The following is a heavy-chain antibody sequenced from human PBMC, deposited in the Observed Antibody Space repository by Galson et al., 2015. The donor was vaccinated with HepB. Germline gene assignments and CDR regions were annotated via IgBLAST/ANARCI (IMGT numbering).Heavy chain of an antibody. CDR1: GFTFSSYA. J-gene: IGHJ4*02. CDR3: ARVPYSSSWEPIGS. V-gene: IGHV3-30*04. CDR2: ISYDGSNK. Sequence: SLRLSCAASGFTFSSYAMHWVRQAPGKGLEWVAVISYDGSNKYYADSVKGRFTISRDNSKNTLYLQMNSLRAEDTAVYYCARVPYSSSWEPIGSWGQGTLVTVSS. D-gene: IGHD6-13*01.